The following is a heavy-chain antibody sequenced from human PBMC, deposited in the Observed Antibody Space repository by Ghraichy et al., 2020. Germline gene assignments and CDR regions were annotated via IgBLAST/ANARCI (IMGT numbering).Heavy chain of an antibody. CDR2: IGTAGDT. CDR1: GFTFSSYD. CDR3: VRDTRTTVVPAAIFGLGGYFDY. Sequence: GESLNISCAASGFTFSSYDMHWVRQATGKGLEWVSAIGTAGDTYYPGSVKGRFTISRENAKNSLYLQMNSLRAGDTAVYYCVRDTRTTVVPAAIFGLGGYFDYWGQGTLVTVSS. D-gene: IGHD2-2*01. J-gene: IGHJ4*02. V-gene: IGHV3-13*01.